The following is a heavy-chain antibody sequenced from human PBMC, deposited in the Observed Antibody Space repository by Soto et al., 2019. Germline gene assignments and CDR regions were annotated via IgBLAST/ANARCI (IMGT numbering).Heavy chain of an antibody. D-gene: IGHD2-15*01. CDR3: ARHWLWDTTPDWFDP. Sequence: PSETLSLTCTVADGSISSSSHYWGLIRQPPGKGLEWIGSISDGGSTFYSPSLKSRVTISIDTSKSRFSLRLSSVTATDTAVYYCARHWLWDTTPDWFDPWGQGTLVTVSS. J-gene: IGHJ5*02. CDR2: ISDGGST. CDR1: DGSISSSSHY. V-gene: IGHV4-39*01.